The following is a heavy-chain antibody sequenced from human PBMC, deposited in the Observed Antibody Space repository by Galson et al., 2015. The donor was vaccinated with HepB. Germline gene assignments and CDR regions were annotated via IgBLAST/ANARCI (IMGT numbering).Heavy chain of an antibody. J-gene: IGHJ6*02. Sequence: SVKVSCKASGYTFTSYAMNWVRQAPGQGLEWMGWINTNTGNPTYAQGFTGRFVFSLDTSVSTAYLQISSLKAEDTAVYYCAREKSSVAGTFYYGMDVWGQGTTVTVSS. D-gene: IGHD6-19*01. CDR3: AREKSSVAGTFYYGMDV. CDR2: INTNTGNP. CDR1: GYTFTSYA. V-gene: IGHV7-4-1*02.